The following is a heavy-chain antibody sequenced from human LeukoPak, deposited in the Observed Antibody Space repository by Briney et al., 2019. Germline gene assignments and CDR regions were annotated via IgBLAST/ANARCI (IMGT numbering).Heavy chain of an antibody. V-gene: IGHV1-46*01. J-gene: IGHJ6*03. Sequence: GASVKVSCKASEYTFTTYYIHWVRQAPGQGLEWMAIINPTGGDTTYAQKFQGRVMLTSDMSTRTVYVEVSSLRSEDTAVYYCATLGGDIVVVPAAMNVWGKYYYYYYMDVWGKGTTVTISS. D-gene: IGHD2-2*01. CDR2: INPTGGDT. CDR1: EYTFTTYY. CDR3: ATLGGDIVVVPAAMNVWGKYYYYYYMDV.